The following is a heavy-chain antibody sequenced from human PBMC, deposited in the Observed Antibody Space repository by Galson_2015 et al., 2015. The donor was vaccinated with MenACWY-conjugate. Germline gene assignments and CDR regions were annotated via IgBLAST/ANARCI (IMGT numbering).Heavy chain of an antibody. CDR3: ARPASGYSSSCDY. V-gene: IGHV5-10-1*01. Sequence: QSGAEVKKPGESLRISCKGSGYRFPSYWINWVRQMPGRGLESMGRIDPSDSHTYYTPSFQGHVSISADKSISTAYLQWSSLKASDAAMYYCARPASGYSSSCDYWGQGTLVTVSS. CDR1: GYRFPSYW. J-gene: IGHJ4*02. CDR2: IDPSDSHT. D-gene: IGHD6-13*01.